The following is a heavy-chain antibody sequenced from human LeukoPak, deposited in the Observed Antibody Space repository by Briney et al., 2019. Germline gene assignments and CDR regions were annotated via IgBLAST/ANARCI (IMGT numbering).Heavy chain of an antibody. CDR1: GGSISSGGYS. J-gene: IGHJ3*02. D-gene: IGHD3-3*01. V-gene: IGHV4-30-2*01. Sequence: PSQTLSLTCAVSGGSISSGGYSWSWIRQPPGKGLEWIGYIYHSGSTYYNPSLKSRVTISVDRSKNQFSLKLSSVTAADTAVYYCAIHFIRFLEWPISEGPSGSRAFDIWGQGTMVTVSS. CDR2: IYHSGST. CDR3: AIHFIRFLEWPISEGPSGSRAFDI.